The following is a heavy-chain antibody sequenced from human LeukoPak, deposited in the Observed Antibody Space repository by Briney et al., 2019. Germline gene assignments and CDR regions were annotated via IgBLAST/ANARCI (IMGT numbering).Heavy chain of an antibody. V-gene: IGHV5-51*01. CDR3: ARHDLWFGERYFDY. D-gene: IGHD3-10*01. Sequence: GESLQISCKGSGSSFTSYWIGWVRQLPGKGLEWMGIIYPGDSDTRYSPSFQGQVTISADKSISTAYLQWSSLKASDTAMYYCARHDLWFGERYFDYWGQGTLVTVSS. CDR1: GSSFTSYW. J-gene: IGHJ4*02. CDR2: IYPGDSDT.